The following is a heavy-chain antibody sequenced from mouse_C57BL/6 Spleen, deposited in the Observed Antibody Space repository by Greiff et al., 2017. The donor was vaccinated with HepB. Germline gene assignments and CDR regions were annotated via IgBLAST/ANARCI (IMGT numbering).Heavy chain of an antibody. CDR3: ARHPNYYGFYFDY. V-gene: IGHV5-9*01. CDR2: ISGGGGNT. Sequence: EVQGVESGGGLVKPGGSLKLSCAASGFTFSSYTMSWVRQTPEKRLEWVATISGGGGNTYYPDSVKGRFTISRDNAKNTLYLQMSSLRSEDTALYYCARHPNYYGFYFDYWGQGTTLTVSS. J-gene: IGHJ2*01. CDR1: GFTFSSYT. D-gene: IGHD1-1*01.